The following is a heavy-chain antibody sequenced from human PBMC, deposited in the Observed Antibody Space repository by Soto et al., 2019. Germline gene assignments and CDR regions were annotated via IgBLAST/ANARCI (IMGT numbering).Heavy chain of an antibody. CDR3: ARVGVGLAAPRVWPY. V-gene: IGHV1-18*01. Sequence: QVQLAQSGAEVKKPGASVKVSCKASGYTFTSYGISWVRQAPGQGLEWMAWINPYNGNTKYAEKFLGRVTVTTDTATATDYMEVRSLPSDNTAVFYCARVGVGLAAPRVWPYWGQGTPVTVSS. CDR1: GYTFTSYG. J-gene: IGHJ4*02. D-gene: IGHD6-13*01. CDR2: INPYNGNT.